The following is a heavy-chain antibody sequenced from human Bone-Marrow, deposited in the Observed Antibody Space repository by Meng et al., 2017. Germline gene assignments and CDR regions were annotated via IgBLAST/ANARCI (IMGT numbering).Heavy chain of an antibody. D-gene: IGHD1-26*01. CDR1: GGSFSGYY. CDR3: ARVIYRPSGHNYFDP. Sequence: QVQLQQWGAGLLKPSETLSLTCAVYGGSFSGYYWSWIRQPPGKGLEWIGEINHSGSTNYNPSLKSRVTISVDTSKNQFSLKLSSVTAADTAIYYCARVIYRPSGHNYFDPWGQGTLVTVSS. CDR2: INHSGST. V-gene: IGHV4-34*01. J-gene: IGHJ5*02.